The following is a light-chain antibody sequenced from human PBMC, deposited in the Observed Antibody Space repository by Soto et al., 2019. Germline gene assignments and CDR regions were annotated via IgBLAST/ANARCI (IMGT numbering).Light chain of an antibody. V-gene: IGLV2-11*01. CDR3: CSYAGSYTWV. Sequence: QSVLTQPRSVSGSPGQSVTISCTGTSRDVGNYNYVSWYQQHPGKAPKLMIYDVTKRPSGVPDRFSASKSGNTASLTISGLQAEDEADYYCCSYAGSYTWVFGGGTQLTVL. CDR2: DVT. J-gene: IGLJ3*02. CDR1: SRDVGNYNY.